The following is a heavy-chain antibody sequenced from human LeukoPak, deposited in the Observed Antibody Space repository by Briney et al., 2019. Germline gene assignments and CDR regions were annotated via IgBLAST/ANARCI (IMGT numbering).Heavy chain of an antibody. CDR3: ARANGDYGY. CDR2: INHSGST. D-gene: IGHD4-17*01. Sequence: SETLSLTCAVYGGSFSGYYWSWIRQPPGKGLEWIGEINHSGSTNYNPSLKSRVTISVDTSKNQFSLKLSSVTAADTAVYYRARANGDYGYWGQGTLVTVSS. V-gene: IGHV4-34*01. CDR1: GGSFSGYY. J-gene: IGHJ4*02.